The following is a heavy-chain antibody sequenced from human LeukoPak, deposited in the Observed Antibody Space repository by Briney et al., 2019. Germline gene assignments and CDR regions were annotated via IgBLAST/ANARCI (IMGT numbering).Heavy chain of an antibody. D-gene: IGHD6-19*01. J-gene: IGHJ4*02. CDR2: IKEDGSEK. V-gene: IGHV3-7*01. CDR1: GFTFSSYA. Sequence: GGSLRLSCAASGFTFSSYAMHWVRQAPGKGLEWVASIKEDGSEKYYVDSVKGRFTVSRDNARSSLYLQMNSLRVEDTAVYYCARDSGRFRLDYWGLGVLVTVSS. CDR3: ARDSGRFRLDY.